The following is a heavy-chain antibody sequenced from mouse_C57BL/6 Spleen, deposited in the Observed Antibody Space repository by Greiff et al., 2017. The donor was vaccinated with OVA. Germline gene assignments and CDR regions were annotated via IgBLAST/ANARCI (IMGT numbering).Heavy chain of an antibody. D-gene: IGHD2-4*01. CDR2: IDPSDSYT. CDR1: GYTFTSYW. J-gene: IGHJ2*01. CDR3: ARSVGLRRDFDY. Sequence: QVQLKQPGAELVMPGASVKLSCKASGYTFTSYWMHWVKQRPGQGLEWIGEIDPSDSYTNYNQKFKGKSTLTVDKSSSTAYMQLSSLTSEDSAVYYCARSVGLRRDFDYWGQGTTLTVSS. V-gene: IGHV1-69*01.